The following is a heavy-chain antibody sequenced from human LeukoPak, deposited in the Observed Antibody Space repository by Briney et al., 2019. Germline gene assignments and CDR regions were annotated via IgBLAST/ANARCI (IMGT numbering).Heavy chain of an antibody. CDR1: GYTLTELS. D-gene: IGHD3-22*01. V-gene: IGHV1-24*01. CDR3: ATHDYYDSSGYQPFDY. CDR2: FDPEDGET. J-gene: IGHJ4*02. Sequence: ASVKVSCKVSGYTLTELSMHWVRQAPGKGLEWMGGFDPEDGETIYAQKFQGRVTMTEDTSTDTAYMELSSLRSEDTAVYYCATHDYYDSSGYQPFDYWGQGTLVTVSS.